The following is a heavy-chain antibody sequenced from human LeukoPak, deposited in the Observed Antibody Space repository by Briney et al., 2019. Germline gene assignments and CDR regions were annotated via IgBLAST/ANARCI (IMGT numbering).Heavy chain of an antibody. V-gene: IGHV3-23*01. CDR2: ISGSGGST. Sequence: GGSLRLSCAASGFTFSSYAMSWVRQAPGKGLEWVSAISGSGGSTYYADSVKGRFTISRDNSKNTLYLQMNSLRAEDTAVYYCARSIAVAGSFDYWGQGTLVTVSS. D-gene: IGHD6-19*01. CDR1: GFTFSSYA. J-gene: IGHJ4*02. CDR3: ARSIAVAGSFDY.